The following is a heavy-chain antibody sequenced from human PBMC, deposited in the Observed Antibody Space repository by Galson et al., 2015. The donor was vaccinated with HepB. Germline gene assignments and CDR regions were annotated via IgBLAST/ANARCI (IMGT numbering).Heavy chain of an antibody. V-gene: IGHV1-2*02. CDR3: ARDLGVDTAMDPGYYYYYYMDV. Sequence: SVKVSCKASGYTFTGYYMHWVRQAPGQGLEWMGWINPNSGGTNYAQKFQGRVTMTRDTSISTAYMELSRLRSDDTAVYYCARDLGVDTAMDPGYYYYYYMDVWGKGTTVTVSS. CDR1: GYTFTGYY. J-gene: IGHJ6*03. D-gene: IGHD5-18*01. CDR2: INPNSGGT.